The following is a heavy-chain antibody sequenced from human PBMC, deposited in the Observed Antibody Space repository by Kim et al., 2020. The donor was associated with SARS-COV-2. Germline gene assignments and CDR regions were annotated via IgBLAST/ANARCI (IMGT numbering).Heavy chain of an antibody. Sequence: NYEQKFQGWVTMTRDTSISTAYMELSRLRSDDTAVYYCARGDIYDYDYFDYWGQGTLVTVSS. V-gene: IGHV1-2*04. J-gene: IGHJ4*02. CDR3: ARGDIYDYDYFDY. D-gene: IGHD5-12*01.